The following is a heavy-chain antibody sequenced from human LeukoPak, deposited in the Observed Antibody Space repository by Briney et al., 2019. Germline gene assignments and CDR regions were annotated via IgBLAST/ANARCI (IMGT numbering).Heavy chain of an antibody. CDR2: TQYDGSNK. Sequence: GGSLRLSCAAAGFTLSSYGMHWVRPAPGKGLEWVAFTQYDGSNKYYADSVKGRFTISRDNSPTTLFLHMTSLRADDTAVYFCAKAGALFRGVTAIFDYWGQGTLVTVSS. D-gene: IGHD3-10*01. CDR3: AKAGALFRGVTAIFDY. J-gene: IGHJ4*02. V-gene: IGHV3-30*02. CDR1: GFTLSSYG.